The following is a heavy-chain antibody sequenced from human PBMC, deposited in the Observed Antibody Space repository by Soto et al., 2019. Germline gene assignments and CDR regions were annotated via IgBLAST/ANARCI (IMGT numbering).Heavy chain of an antibody. J-gene: IGHJ6*02. CDR3: ARRACSSTSFYSYGSYYYYYGMDV. CDR1: GYSFPSYW. Sequence: PGESLKISCKGSGYSFPSYWISWVRQMPGKGLEWMGRIDPSDSYTNYSPSFQGHVTISADKPISTAYLQWSSLKASDTAMYYCARRACSSTSFYSYGSYYYYYGMDVWGQGTTVTVSS. D-gene: IGHD2-2*01. V-gene: IGHV5-10-1*01. CDR2: IDPSDSYT.